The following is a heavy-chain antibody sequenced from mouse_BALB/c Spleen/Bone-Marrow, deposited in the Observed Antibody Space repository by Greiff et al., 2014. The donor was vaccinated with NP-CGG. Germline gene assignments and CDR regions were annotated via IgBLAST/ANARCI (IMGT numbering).Heavy chain of an antibody. D-gene: IGHD1-1*01. J-gene: IGHJ4*01. CDR3: AISVSLRAMDY. CDR1: GYSFTGYN. CDR2: IDPYYGGT. V-gene: IGHV1-39*01. Sequence: VQLKESGPELEKPGASVKISCKASGYSFTGYNMNWVKQSNGKSLEWIGDIDPYYGGTSYNQKLKDKATLTVDKSSSTAYMQLKSLTSEDSAVYYCAISVSLRAMDYWGQGTSVTVSS.